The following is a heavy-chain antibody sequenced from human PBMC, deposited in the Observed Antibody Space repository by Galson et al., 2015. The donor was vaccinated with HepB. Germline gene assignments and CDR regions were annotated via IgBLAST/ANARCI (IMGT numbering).Heavy chain of an antibody. J-gene: IGHJ6*02. CDR1: GFSLSTHLMC. V-gene: IGHV2-70*11. D-gene: IGHD1-20*01. CDR2: IDWEEDK. Sequence: PALVKPTQTLTMTCTFSGFSLSTHLMCVNWIRQPPGKALEWLARIDWEEDKYYSTSLKTRLTISKDTSKNQVVLKMTNMDPVDTATYYCARSISGTTWYYGMDVWGQGTTVTVSS. CDR3: ARSISGTTWYYGMDV.